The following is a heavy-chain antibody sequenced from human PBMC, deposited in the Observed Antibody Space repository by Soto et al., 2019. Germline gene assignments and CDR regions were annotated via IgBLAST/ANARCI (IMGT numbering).Heavy chain of an antibody. J-gene: IGHJ6*02. CDR3: AKAEHPYYYDSSGYYYYYYYGIDV. CDR2: ISGSGGST. CDR1: GFTFSSYA. Sequence: GGSLRLSCAASGFTFSSYAMSWVRQAPGKGLEWVSAISGSGGSTYYADSVKGRFTISRDNSKNTLYLKMNSLRAEDTAVYYCAKAEHPYYYDSSGYYYYYYYGIDVWGQGTTVTVSS. V-gene: IGHV3-23*01. D-gene: IGHD3-22*01.